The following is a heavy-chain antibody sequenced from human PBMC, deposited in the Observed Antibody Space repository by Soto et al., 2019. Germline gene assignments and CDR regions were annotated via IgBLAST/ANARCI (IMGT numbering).Heavy chain of an antibody. D-gene: IGHD3-3*01. CDR3: ARLLSITIFGVVTDNWFDP. J-gene: IGHJ5*02. CDR2: INHSGST. Sequence: SETLSLTCAVYGGSFSGYYWSWIRQPPGKGLEWIGEINHSGSTNYNPSLKSRVTISVDTSKNQFSLKLSSVTAADTAVYYCARLLSITIFGVVTDNWFDPWGQGTLVTVSS. CDR1: GGSFSGYY. V-gene: IGHV4-34*01.